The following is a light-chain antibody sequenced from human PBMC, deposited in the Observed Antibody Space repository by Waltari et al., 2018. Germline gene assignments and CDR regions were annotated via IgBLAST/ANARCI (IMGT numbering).Light chain of an antibody. Sequence: IQMTQSPSSVSASVGDRVTITCRASQGISSWLAWYQQKPGKAPRLLCYAASALQRWVPSRCSGSGSELHFTLTINNLQPEDFATYYCQQANSFPWTFGQGTKVEIK. CDR3: QQANSFPWT. V-gene: IGKV1-12*01. J-gene: IGKJ1*01. CDR1: QGISSW. CDR2: AAS.